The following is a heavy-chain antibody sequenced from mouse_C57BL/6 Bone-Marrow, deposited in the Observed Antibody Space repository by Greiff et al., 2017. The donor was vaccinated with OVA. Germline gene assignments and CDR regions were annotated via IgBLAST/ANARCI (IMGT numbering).Heavy chain of an antibody. Sequence: QVQLKESGAELVRPGASVKMSCKASGYTFTSYNMHWVQQTPRQGLEWIGAIYPGNGDTSYNQKFKGKATLTVDKSSSTAYMQLSSLTSEDSAVYFCAREDDYDGEDYYYAMDYWCQGTSVTVSS. CDR1: GYTFTSYN. J-gene: IGHJ4*01. V-gene: IGHV1-12*01. CDR3: AREDDYDGEDYYYAMDY. CDR2: IYPGNGDT. D-gene: IGHD2-4*01.